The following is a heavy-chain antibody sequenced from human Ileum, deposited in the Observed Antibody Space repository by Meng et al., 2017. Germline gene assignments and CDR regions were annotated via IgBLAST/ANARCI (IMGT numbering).Heavy chain of an antibody. Sequence: GESLKISCAASGFTFTKYWMSWVRQAPGKGPEWVANIKEDGSKTYYVDSVKGRFTISRDNAKISLDLQMNSLRAEDTAIYYCARDATRGGDFDFWGQGTLVTGSS. J-gene: IGHJ4*02. CDR1: GFTFTKYW. V-gene: IGHV3-7*01. D-gene: IGHD4-17*01. CDR2: IKEDGSKT. CDR3: ARDATRGGDFDF.